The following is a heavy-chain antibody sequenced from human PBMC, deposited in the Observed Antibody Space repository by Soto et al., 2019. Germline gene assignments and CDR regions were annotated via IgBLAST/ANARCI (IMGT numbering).Heavy chain of an antibody. J-gene: IGHJ6*03. V-gene: IGHV3-53*04. Sequence: GSLRLSCAASGFTVSGNYMSWVRQAPGKGLEWVSIIYSGGNTYYSDSVKGRFTISRHNSKNTLYLQMNSLRAEDTAVYFCARVGPDCSGGSCYPYYYYYYMDVWGKGTTVTVSS. CDR1: GFTVSGNY. CDR2: IYSGGNT. D-gene: IGHD2-15*01. CDR3: ARVGPDCSGGSCYPYYYYYYMDV.